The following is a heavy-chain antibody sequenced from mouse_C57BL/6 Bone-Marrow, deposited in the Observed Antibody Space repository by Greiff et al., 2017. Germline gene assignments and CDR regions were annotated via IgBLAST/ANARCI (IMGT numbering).Heavy chain of an antibody. J-gene: IGHJ4*01. CDR1: GFSLTSYG. CDR2: IWSGGST. CDR3: AREIYYSNFYYAMDY. V-gene: IGHV2-2*01. D-gene: IGHD2-5*01. Sequence: QVQLQQSGPGLVQPSQTLSITCTVSGFSLTSYGVHWVRQSPGKGLEWLGVIWSGGSTDYNAAFISSLSISKDNSKSQVFFKMNRLQADDTAIYYCAREIYYSNFYYAMDYWGQGTSVTVSS.